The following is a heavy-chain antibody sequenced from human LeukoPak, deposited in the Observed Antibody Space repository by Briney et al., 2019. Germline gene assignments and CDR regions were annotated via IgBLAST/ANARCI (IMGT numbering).Heavy chain of an antibody. CDR3: AKVGHCSSTSWSCLRAFDI. Sequence: GASVKVSCKASGGTFSSYAISWVRQAPGQGLEWMGRIIPILGIANYAQKFQGRVTITADKSTSTAYMELSSLRSEDTAVYYCAKVGHCSSTSWSCLRAFDIWGQGTMVTVSS. CDR2: IIPILGIA. J-gene: IGHJ3*02. V-gene: IGHV1-69*04. D-gene: IGHD2-2*01. CDR1: GGTFSSYA.